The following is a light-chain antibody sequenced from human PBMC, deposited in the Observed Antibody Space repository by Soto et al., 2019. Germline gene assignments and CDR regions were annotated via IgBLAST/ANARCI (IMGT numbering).Light chain of an antibody. CDR2: DVN. J-gene: IGLJ2*01. V-gene: IGLV2-14*01. Sequence: QSALTQPASVSGSPGQSITISCTGTSSDVGGYNYVSWYQQHPDKAPKLIICDVNNRPSGVSNRFSGSKSDNTASLTISGLQAEDEADYYCSSYTSSSTLVFGGGTKLTVL. CDR3: SSYTSSSTLV. CDR1: SSDVGGYNY.